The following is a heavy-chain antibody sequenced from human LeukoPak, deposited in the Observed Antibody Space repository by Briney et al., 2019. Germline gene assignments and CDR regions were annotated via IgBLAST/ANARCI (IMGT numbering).Heavy chain of an antibody. J-gene: IGHJ5*02. D-gene: IGHD3-22*01. CDR3: AKGGADSSGYSLNWFDP. CDR2: ISWNSGSI. Sequence: GGCLRLSCAASGFTFDDYAMHWVRQAPGKGLEWVSGISWNSGSIGYADSVKGRFTISRDNAKNSLYLQMNSLRAEDTALYYCAKGGADSSGYSLNWFDPWGQGTLVTVSS. V-gene: IGHV3-9*01. CDR1: GFTFDDYA.